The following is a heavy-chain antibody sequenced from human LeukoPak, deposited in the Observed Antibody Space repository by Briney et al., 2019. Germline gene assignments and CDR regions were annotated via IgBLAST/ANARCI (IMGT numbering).Heavy chain of an antibody. V-gene: IGHV4-39*07. J-gene: IGHJ4*02. D-gene: IGHD1-1*01. CDR3: ARVGGRPGWERGYFDY. Sequence: PSETLSLTCTVSGDSISSSSFYWGWIRQPPGKGLEWIGTIYYSGSTYYNPSLKSRVTMSVDTSKNHFSLKLNSVTAADTAVYYCARVGGRPGWERGYFDYWGQGTLLTVSS. CDR2: IYYSGST. CDR1: GDSISSSSFY.